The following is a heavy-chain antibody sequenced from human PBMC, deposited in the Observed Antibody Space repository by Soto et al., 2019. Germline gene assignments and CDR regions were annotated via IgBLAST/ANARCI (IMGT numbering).Heavy chain of an antibody. Sequence: SETLSLTCTVSGGSISSGGYYWSWIRQHPGKGLEWIGYIYYSGSTYYNPSLKSRVTISVDTSKNQFSLKLSSVTAADTAVYYCAREIYTYYYGSGSYYSHLNYYYYYMDVWGKGTTVTVSS. CDR1: GGSISSGGYY. V-gene: IGHV4-31*03. J-gene: IGHJ6*03. CDR2: IYYSGST. CDR3: AREIYTYYYGSGSYYSHLNYYYYYMDV. D-gene: IGHD3-10*01.